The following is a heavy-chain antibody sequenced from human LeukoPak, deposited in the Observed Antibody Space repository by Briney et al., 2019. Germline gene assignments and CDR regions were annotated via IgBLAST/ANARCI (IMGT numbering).Heavy chain of an antibody. CDR2: ISAYNGNT. Sequence: GAAVKVSCKASGYTFTSYGISWVRQAPGQGLEWKGWISAYNGNTNYAQKLQGRVTMTTDTSTSTAYMELRSLRSDDTAVYYCARCPSITGTTPNDYWGQGTLVTVSS. V-gene: IGHV1-18*01. D-gene: IGHD1-7*01. CDR3: ARCPSITGTTPNDY. J-gene: IGHJ4*02. CDR1: GYTFTSYG.